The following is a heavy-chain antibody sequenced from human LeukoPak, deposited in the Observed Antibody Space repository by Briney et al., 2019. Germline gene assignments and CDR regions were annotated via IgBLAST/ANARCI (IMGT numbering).Heavy chain of an antibody. V-gene: IGHV1-69*04. CDR2: IIPILGIA. CDR1: GGTFSSYA. J-gene: IGHJ4*02. Sequence: SVKVSCKASGGTFSSYAISWVRQAPGQGLEWMGRIIPILGIANYAQKFQGRVTITADKSTSTAHMELSSLRSEDTAVYYCAGFEWELTPSDYWGQGTLVTVSS. CDR3: AGFEWELTPSDY. D-gene: IGHD1-26*01.